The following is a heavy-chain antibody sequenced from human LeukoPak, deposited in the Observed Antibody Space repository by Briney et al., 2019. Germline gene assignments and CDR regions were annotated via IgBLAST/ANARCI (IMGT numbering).Heavy chain of an antibody. CDR3: ARAPSEIGGYYPEYFRH. D-gene: IGHD3-22*01. Sequence: GGSLRLSCAAPGFTFSKYWMLWVRQAPGKGLESVSRINTDGTVTTYADSVKGRFTISRDNAKNTVSLQMNSLRAEDTGVYYCARAPSEIGGYYPEYFRHWGQGTLVTVSS. V-gene: IGHV3-74*01. CDR2: INTDGTVT. CDR1: GFTFSKYW. J-gene: IGHJ1*01.